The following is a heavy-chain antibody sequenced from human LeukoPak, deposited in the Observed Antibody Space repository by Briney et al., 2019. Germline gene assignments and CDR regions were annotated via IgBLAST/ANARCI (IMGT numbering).Heavy chain of an antibody. J-gene: IGHJ4*02. Sequence: GESLKISCKGSGYIFTYWIGWVRQMPGKGLEWMGIIYSGDSHIKYSPSFQGRVTISADKSISTAYLQWGSLEASDTAMYYCASARHGDYVWDYWGQGTLVTVSS. D-gene: IGHD4-17*01. V-gene: IGHV5-51*01. CDR3: ASARHGDYVWDY. CDR1: GYIFTYW. CDR2: IYSGDSHI.